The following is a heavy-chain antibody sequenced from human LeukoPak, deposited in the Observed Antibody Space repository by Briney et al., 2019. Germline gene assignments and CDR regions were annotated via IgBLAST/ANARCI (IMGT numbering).Heavy chain of an antibody. V-gene: IGHV4-34*01. CDR3: ARGHYLVWFDP. J-gene: IGHJ5*02. CDR2: INHSGST. Sequence: SETLSLTCAVYGGSFSGYYWSWIRQPPGKGLEWIGEINHSGSTNYNPSLKSRVTISVDTSKNQFSLKLSSVTAADTAVYYCARGHYLVWFDPWGQGTLVTVSS. D-gene: IGHD1-26*01. CDR1: GGSFSGYY.